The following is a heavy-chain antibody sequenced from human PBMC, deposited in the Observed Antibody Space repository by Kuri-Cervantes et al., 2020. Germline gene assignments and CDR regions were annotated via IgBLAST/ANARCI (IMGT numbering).Heavy chain of an antibody. CDR3: AREDVVVPAVPRRGCDP. CDR1: GGSFSGYY. CDR2: INHSGST. D-gene: IGHD2-2*01. Sequence: GSLRLSCAVYGGSFSGYYWNWIRQPPGKGLEWIGEINHSGSTNYNPSHKNRVTISVDTSKNQFTLKLSSVTAADTAVYYCAREDVVVPAVPRRGCDPWGQGTLVTVSS. V-gene: IGHV4-34*01. J-gene: IGHJ5*02.